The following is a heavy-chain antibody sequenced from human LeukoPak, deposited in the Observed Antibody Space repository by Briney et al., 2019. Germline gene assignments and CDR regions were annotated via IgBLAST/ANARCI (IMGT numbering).Heavy chain of an antibody. J-gene: IGHJ2*01. CDR1: GGSVRGNS. CDR2: VYHSGTT. D-gene: IGHD3-9*01. Sequence: PSETLSLTCTVSGGSVRGNSWSWIRQSPGKGLEWIGYVYHSGTTNYNPSLSSRVTISADTSRDQFSLRLTSVTAADSAVYYCARVFYYDILTGSTYWYLDLWGRGTLVTVSS. V-gene: IGHV4-59*02. CDR3: ARVFYYDILTGSTYWYLDL.